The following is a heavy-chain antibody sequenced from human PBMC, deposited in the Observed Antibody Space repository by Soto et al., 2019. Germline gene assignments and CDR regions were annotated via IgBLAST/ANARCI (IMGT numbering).Heavy chain of an antibody. CDR2: IYQSGST. Sequence: QVQLQESGPGLVKPSGTLSLTCAVSGGSISSSNWWSWVRQPPGKGPEWIGEIYQSGSTNYNPSLKGRVTTSVDKAAIRFALKLSSVTAADTAVYYRARNPGIAVTGADWGQGTLVTVS. D-gene: IGHD6-19*01. CDR3: ARNPGIAVTGAD. V-gene: IGHV4-4*02. CDR1: GGSISSSNW. J-gene: IGHJ4*02.